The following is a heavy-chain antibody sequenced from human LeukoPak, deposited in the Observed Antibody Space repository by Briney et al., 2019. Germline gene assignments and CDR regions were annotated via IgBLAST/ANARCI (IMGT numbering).Heavy chain of an antibody. J-gene: IGHJ4*02. Sequence: SETLSLTCAVYGGSFSGYYWSWIRQPPGKGLEWIGEINHSGSTSYNPSLKSRVTISVDTSKNQFSLKLSSVTAADTAVYYCARVRGYSYGYYPYWGQGTLVTVSS. CDR1: GGSFSGYY. CDR2: INHSGST. CDR3: ARVRGYSYGYYPY. V-gene: IGHV4-34*01. D-gene: IGHD5-18*01.